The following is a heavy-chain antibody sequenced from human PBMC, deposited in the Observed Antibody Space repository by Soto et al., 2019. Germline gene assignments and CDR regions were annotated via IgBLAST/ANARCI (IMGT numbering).Heavy chain of an antibody. J-gene: IGHJ4*02. V-gene: IGHV3-53*01. CDR3: ARTYYSGSYFSDY. CDR2: LYSDGRT. D-gene: IGHD3-10*01. Sequence: EVRLVESGGGLIQPGGSLRLSCAASGITVSNNYMNWVRQAPGKGLEWVSLLYSDGRTSYADAVRGRFSISRDDSKNTLYLQMSSLRAEDTAVYYCARTYYSGSYFSDYWGQATLVTVSS. CDR1: GITVSNNY.